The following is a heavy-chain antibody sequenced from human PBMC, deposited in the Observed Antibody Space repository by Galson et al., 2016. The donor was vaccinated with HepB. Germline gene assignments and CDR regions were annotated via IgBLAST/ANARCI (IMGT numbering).Heavy chain of an antibody. D-gene: IGHD1-1*01. Sequence: TLSPTCDVSGGSISSGGYYWSWIRQLPGNGLEWIGYIYYSRTTHYNPTLRSRLSISADTSKNQFSLELSPVTAADTAVYFCARLTSTGTIDAFDVWGQGTMVTVSS. J-gene: IGHJ3*01. V-gene: IGHV4-31*11. CDR2: IYYSRTT. CDR3: ARLTSTGTIDAFDV. CDR1: GGSISSGGYY.